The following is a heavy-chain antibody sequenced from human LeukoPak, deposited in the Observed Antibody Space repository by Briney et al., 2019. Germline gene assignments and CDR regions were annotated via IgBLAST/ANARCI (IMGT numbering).Heavy chain of an antibody. CDR1: GGSISSYY. Sequence: PSETLSLTCTVSGGSISSYYWSWIRQPPGKGLEWIGYIYYSGSTNYNPSLKSRVTISVDTSKNQFSLKLSSVTAADTAVYYCAREREPAYCSSTSCYTGWFDPWGQGTLVTVSS. CDR3: AREREPAYCSSTSCYTGWFDP. J-gene: IGHJ5*02. CDR2: IYYSGST. V-gene: IGHV4-59*01. D-gene: IGHD2-2*02.